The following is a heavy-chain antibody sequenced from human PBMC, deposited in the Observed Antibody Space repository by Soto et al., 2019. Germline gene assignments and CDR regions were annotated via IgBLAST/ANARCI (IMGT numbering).Heavy chain of an antibody. CDR2: VYYDGTT. J-gene: IGHJ3*01. CDR3: ARNPFHYDALDV. CDR1: GDSMNLYY. V-gene: IGHV4-59*08. Sequence: SDTLSLTCSVSGDSMNLYYWSWIRQPPGRGLEWVGYVYYDGTTKHNPSLKGRLTISEDTSKNQFSLRLDSVTAADTAVYYCARNPFHYDALDVWSPGTMVTVSS.